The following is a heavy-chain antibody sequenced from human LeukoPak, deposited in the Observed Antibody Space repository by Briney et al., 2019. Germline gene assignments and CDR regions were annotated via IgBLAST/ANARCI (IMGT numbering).Heavy chain of an antibody. D-gene: IGHD3-10*01. J-gene: IGHJ4*02. V-gene: IGHV1-69*05. CDR1: GYTFTSYY. CDR3: ASYGSGSYFDY. CDR2: IIPIFGTA. Sequence: ASVKVSCKASGYTFTSYYMHWVRQAPGQGLEWMGRIIPIFGTANYAQKFQGRVTITTDESTSTAYMELSSLRSEDTAVYYCASYGSGSYFDYWGQGTLVTVSS.